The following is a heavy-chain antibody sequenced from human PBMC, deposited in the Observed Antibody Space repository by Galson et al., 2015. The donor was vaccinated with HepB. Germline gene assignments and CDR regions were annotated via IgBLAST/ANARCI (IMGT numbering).Heavy chain of an antibody. J-gene: IGHJ6*02. CDR2: TWSDGSNK. CDR3: ARDPRGPRGYYGMDV. D-gene: IGHD3-10*01. CDR1: GFTFSTYG. V-gene: IGHV3-33*01. Sequence: SLRLSCAASGFTFSTYGMLWVRQAPGKGLEWVAVTWSDGSNKYYADSVKGRFTISRDNSKNTLYLQMNSLRAEDTAVYYCARDPRGPRGYYGMDVWGQGTTVTVSS.